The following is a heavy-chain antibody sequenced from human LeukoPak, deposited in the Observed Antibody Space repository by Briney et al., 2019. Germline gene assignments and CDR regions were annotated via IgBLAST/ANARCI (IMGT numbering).Heavy chain of an antibody. CDR3: ARTAYDSSDFYRFDY. D-gene: IGHD3-22*01. CDR1: GVSISSSNSY. Sequence: SETLSLTCTVSGVSISSSNSYWGWIRQPPGKGLEWIGSIYYSGNTYYNPSLKSRVTLSVDTSKNQFSLNLSSVTAADTAVYYCARTAYDSSDFYRFDYWGQGTLVTVSS. V-gene: IGHV4-39*07. J-gene: IGHJ4*02. CDR2: IYYSGNT.